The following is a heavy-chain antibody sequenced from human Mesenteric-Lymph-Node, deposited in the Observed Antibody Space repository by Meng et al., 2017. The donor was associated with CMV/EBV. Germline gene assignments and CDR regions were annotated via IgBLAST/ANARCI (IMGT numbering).Heavy chain of an antibody. CDR1: GSTFTNYY. CDR2: IIPSGGTT. Sequence: KASGSTFTNYYVHWVRQAPGQGLEWMGVIIPSGGTTNYAPNFQGRVTMTRDTSTTTVYMDLSSLRSEDTAVYYCARQFDSGTYPFDYWGRGTLVTVSS. J-gene: IGHJ4*02. CDR3: ARQFDSGTYPFDY. D-gene: IGHD3-10*01. V-gene: IGHV1-46*01.